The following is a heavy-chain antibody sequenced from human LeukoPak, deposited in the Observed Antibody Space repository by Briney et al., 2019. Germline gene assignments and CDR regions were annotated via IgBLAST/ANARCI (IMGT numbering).Heavy chain of an antibody. CDR3: AREIGGYCSSTSCYSGD. J-gene: IGHJ4*02. Sequence: ASVKVSCKASGYTFTSYYMHWVRQAPGQGLEWMGIINPSGGSTSYAQKFQGRVTMTRDKSTSTVYMELSSLRSEDTAVYYCAREIGGYCSSTSCYSGDWGQGTLVTVSS. CDR2: INPSGGST. D-gene: IGHD2-2*03. V-gene: IGHV1-46*01. CDR1: GYTFTSYY.